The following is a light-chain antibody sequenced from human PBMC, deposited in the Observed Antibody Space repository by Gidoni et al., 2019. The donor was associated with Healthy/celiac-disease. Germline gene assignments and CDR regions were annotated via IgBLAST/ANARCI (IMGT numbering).Light chain of an antibody. V-gene: IGLV2-14*03. J-gene: IGLJ2*01. CDR1: SSDVGGYNY. CDR2: DVS. CDR3: SSYTSSSTPVV. Sequence: QSALTQPASVSGSPGQSITISCTGTSSDVGGYNYVSWYQPHPGKAPQLMIYDVSNRPSGVFNRFSGSKSGNTALLTISGLPAEDEADYYRSSYTSSSTPVVIGGGTQLTVL.